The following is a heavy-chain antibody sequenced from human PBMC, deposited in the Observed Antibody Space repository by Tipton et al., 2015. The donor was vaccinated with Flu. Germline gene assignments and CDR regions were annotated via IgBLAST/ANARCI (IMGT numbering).Heavy chain of an antibody. V-gene: IGHV3-7*01. CDR1: GFTFSSYW. CDR2: INRDGSEK. J-gene: IGHJ4*02. D-gene: IGHD6-19*01. Sequence: CAASGFTFSSYWMTWVRQAPGKGLEWVANINRDGSEKYYVDSMKGRFTISRDNAKNSLYLQVNSLRAEDTAVYYCARNSLGWYLPYNDYWGQGTLVIVSS. CDR3: ARNSLGWYLPYNDY.